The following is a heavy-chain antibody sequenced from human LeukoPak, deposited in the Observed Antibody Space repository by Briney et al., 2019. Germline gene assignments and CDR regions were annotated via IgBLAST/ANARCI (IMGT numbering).Heavy chain of an antibody. Sequence: SETLSLTCTVSGTSITSYYWNWIRQAPGQGPEWIGYGHYSGNTKCNPPPKSRVTISVDTSKNQFSLRLSSVTAADTAVYFCAKWASDNRAFDLWGRGTLVAVSS. D-gene: IGHD2-8*01. CDR3: AKWASDNRAFDL. CDR1: GTSITSYY. J-gene: IGHJ4*02. CDR2: GHYSGNT. V-gene: IGHV4-59*08.